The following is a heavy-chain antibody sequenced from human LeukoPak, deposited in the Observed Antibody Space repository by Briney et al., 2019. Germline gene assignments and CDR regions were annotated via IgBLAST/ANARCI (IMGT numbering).Heavy chain of an antibody. CDR1: GDSVSTNSAA. V-gene: IGHV6-1*01. CDR2: TYYRSKWYY. CDR3: AREQHSTFDS. D-gene: IGHD4-11*01. Sequence: SQTLSLPCVISGDSVSTNSAAWNWIRQSPSRGLEWLGRTYYRSKWYYDYAVSVKSRITINPDTSKNQFSLQLHSVTFEDTAVYFCAREQHSTFDSWGQGTLVTVSS. J-gene: IGHJ4*02.